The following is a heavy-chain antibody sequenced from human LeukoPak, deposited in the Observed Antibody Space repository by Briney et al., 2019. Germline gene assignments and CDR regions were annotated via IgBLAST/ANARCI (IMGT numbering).Heavy chain of an antibody. CDR3: ARDRDSSGIFDY. CDR2: ISYDGSNK. CDR1: GFTFSSYA. D-gene: IGHD6-19*01. Sequence: PGRSLRLSCAASGFTFSSYAMHWVRQAPGKGLEWVAVISYDGSNKYYADSVKGRFTISRDNSKNTLYLQMNSLRAEDTAVYYCARDRDSSGIFDYWGQGTLVTVCS. V-gene: IGHV3-30*04. J-gene: IGHJ4*02.